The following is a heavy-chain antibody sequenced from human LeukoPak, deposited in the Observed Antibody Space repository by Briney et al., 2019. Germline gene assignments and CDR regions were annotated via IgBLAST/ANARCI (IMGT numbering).Heavy chain of an antibody. CDR2: ISNDGSNK. CDR3: AKGGDTSGYYGGPDY. D-gene: IGHD3-22*01. Sequence: QAGGSLRLSCVTSGFIFSSYGMHWVRQAPDKGLEWVAVISNDGSNKYYTHSVKGRFTISRDNSKNTLYLQINNLRPVDTAVYYCAKGGDTSGYYGGPDYWGQGTLVTVSS. CDR1: GFIFSSYG. V-gene: IGHV3-30*18. J-gene: IGHJ4*02.